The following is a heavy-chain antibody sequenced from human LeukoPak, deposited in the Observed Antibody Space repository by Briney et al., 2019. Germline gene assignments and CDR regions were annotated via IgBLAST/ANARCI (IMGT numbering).Heavy chain of an antibody. D-gene: IGHD6-6*01. CDR1: GFTVSSNY. J-gene: IGHJ4*02. V-gene: IGHV4-4*07. Sequence: GSLRLSCAASGFTVSSNYMSWIRQPAGKGLEWIGRIYTSGSTNYNPSLKSRVIISVDTSKNQFSLKLSSVTAADTAVYYCARTRADIAARPYDYWGQGTLVTVSS. CDR2: IYTSGST. CDR3: ARTRADIAARPYDY.